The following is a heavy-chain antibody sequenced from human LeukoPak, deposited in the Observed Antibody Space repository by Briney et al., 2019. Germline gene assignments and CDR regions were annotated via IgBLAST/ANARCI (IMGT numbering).Heavy chain of an antibody. CDR1: GFTFSSYA. Sequence: GGSLRLSCAPSGFTFSSYAMSCVREAPGKGLECVSAISGSGGITSYADSVKGRFTISRDNSKNTLYQQMNSLRTEDTAVYYCVRLTAAGRRTDFDYWGQGTLVTVSS. CDR2: ISGSGGIT. V-gene: IGHV3-23*01. D-gene: IGHD6-13*01. CDR3: VRLTAAGRRTDFDY. J-gene: IGHJ4*02.